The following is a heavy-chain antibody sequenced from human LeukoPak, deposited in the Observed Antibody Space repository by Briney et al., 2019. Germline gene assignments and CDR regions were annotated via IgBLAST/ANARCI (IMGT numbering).Heavy chain of an antibody. D-gene: IGHD2-2*01. CDR3: ASDPGGVPAASGYWYFDL. Sequence: PSETLSLTCTVSGGSISSHYWSWIRQPPGKGLEWIGYIYYSGSTNYNPSLKSRVTISVDTSKNQFSLKLSSVTAADTAVYYCASDPGGVPAASGYWYFDLWGRGTLVTVSS. V-gene: IGHV4-59*11. CDR1: GGSISSHY. J-gene: IGHJ2*01. CDR2: IYYSGST.